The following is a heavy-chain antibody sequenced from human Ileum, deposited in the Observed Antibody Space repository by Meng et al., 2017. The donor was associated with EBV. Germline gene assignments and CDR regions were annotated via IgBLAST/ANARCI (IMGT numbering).Heavy chain of an antibody. V-gene: IGHV4-39*07. D-gene: IGHD4-17*01. CDR1: GGSISTGNFS. Sequence: QLQPQESGPGLVKPSEPLSLTCTVSGGSISTGNFSWGWIRQSPGKALECIGTIYYRGNTFYNPSLKSRLTISIDTSKNEFSLTLRSVTAADTALYYCASAYDYGDYEAFAYWGPGSLVTVSS. CDR2: IYYRGNT. CDR3: ASAYDYGDYEAFAY. J-gene: IGHJ4*02.